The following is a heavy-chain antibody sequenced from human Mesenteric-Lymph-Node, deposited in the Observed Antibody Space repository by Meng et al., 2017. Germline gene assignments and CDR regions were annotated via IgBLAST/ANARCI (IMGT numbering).Heavy chain of an antibody. CDR3: ASLGRHYYGSGSQPLPDAFDI. CDR2: IIPILGIA. CDR1: GGTFSSYT. V-gene: IGHV1-69*02. Sequence: SSVNVSCKASGGTFSSYTISWVRQAPGQGLEWMGRIIPILGIANYAQKFQGRVTITADKSTSTAYMELSSLRSEDTAVYYCASLGRHYYGSGSQPLPDAFDIWGQGTMVTVSS. J-gene: IGHJ3*02. D-gene: IGHD3-10*01.